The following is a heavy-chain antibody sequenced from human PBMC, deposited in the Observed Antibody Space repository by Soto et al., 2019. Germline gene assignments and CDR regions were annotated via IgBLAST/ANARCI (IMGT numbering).Heavy chain of an antibody. V-gene: IGHV4-34*01. Sequence: SETLSLTCAVYGGSFSGYYWSWIRQPPGKGLEWIGEINHSGTINFNPSLQSRLTISLDTSKKHFSLKLSSVTDAETAAYYCARADRTLVTSYSLDVWGRGTRVTVSS. CDR1: GGSFSGYY. D-gene: IGHD2-21*02. CDR2: INHSGTI. J-gene: IGHJ6*02. CDR3: ARADRTLVTSYSLDV.